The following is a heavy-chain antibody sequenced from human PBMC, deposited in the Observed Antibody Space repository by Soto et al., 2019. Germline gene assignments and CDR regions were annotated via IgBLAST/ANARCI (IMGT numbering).Heavy chain of an antibody. D-gene: IGHD3-3*01. CDR3: ERDRGAFWSGYPPLYYYGMDV. Sequence: SQTLSLTCAIPGDSVSSNSAAWNWIRQSPSRGLEWLGRTYYRSKWYNDYAVSVKSRITINPDTSKNQFSLQLNSVTPEDTAVYYCERDRGAFWSGYPPLYYYGMDVWGQGTTVTVSS. CDR2: TYYRSKWYN. J-gene: IGHJ6*02. CDR1: GDSVSSNSAA. V-gene: IGHV6-1*01.